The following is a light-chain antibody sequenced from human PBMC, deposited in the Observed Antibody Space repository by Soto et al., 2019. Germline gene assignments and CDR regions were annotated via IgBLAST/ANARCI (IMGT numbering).Light chain of an antibody. CDR2: AAP. V-gene: IGKV1-9*01. CDR3: QQVNGYPHT. CDR1: QGISCP. J-gene: IGKJ2*01. Sequence: DVQLTQSPSVLYASVGDTVTITGRARQGISCPLAWYQQIPGKGPNLLIYAAPTLQPGTPSRFSGSGSGTEFTLAISSLQPEDIATYYCQQVNGYPHTFGQGTKLDI.